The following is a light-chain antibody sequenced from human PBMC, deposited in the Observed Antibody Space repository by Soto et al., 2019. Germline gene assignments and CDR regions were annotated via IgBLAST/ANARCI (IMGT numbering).Light chain of an antibody. V-gene: IGKV3-11*01. CDR1: QSVSSY. CDR2: DAS. CDR3: QQRSNWPPLFT. J-gene: IGKJ3*01. Sequence: EIVLTQSPDTLSLSPGERATLSCRASQSVSSYLAWYQQKPGQAPRLLIYDASNRATGIPARFSASGSGTDFTLTISSLEPEDFAVYYCQQRSNWPPLFTCGPGTKVDIK.